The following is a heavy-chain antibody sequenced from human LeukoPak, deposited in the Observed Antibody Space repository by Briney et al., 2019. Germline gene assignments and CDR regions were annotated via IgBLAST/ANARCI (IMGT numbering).Heavy chain of an antibody. V-gene: IGHV3-7*03. J-gene: IGHJ4*02. CDR1: GFTFSTSW. Sequence: GGSLRLSRAASGFTFSTSWMSWVRQAPGKGLEWVANIKQDGSEKYYVDSMKGRFAISRDNARNSLYLQMNSLRADDTAMYYCARVEAAGLDYWGQGTLVTVSS. CDR2: IKQDGSEK. D-gene: IGHD6-13*01. CDR3: ARVEAAGLDY.